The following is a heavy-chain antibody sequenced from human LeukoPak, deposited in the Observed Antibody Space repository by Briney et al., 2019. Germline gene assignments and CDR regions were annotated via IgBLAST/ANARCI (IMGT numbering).Heavy chain of an antibody. CDR3: ARGPMVRGVIIKMGLVY. Sequence: ASVKVSCKASGYTFTGYYMHWVRQAPGQGLEWMGWINPNSGGTNYAQKFQGRVTMTRDTSISTAYMELSRLRSDDTAVYYRARGPMVRGVIIKMGLVYWGQGTLVTVSS. V-gene: IGHV1-2*02. J-gene: IGHJ4*02. CDR1: GYTFTGYY. CDR2: INPNSGGT. D-gene: IGHD3-10*01.